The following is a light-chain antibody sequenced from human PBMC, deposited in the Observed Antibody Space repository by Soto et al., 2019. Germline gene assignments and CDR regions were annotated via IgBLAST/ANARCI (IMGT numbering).Light chain of an antibody. CDR3: QQRSNWPPFT. CDR1: QSISSN. V-gene: IGKV3-15*01. CDR2: RTS. J-gene: IGKJ3*01. Sequence: VMRQSPATLSVSTGGRATLSCRASQSISSNLAWYQQKPGQAPRLLMFRTSSRATGFPARFSGSGSGTEFTLTISSLEPEDFAVYYCQQRSNWPPFTFGPGTKVDIK.